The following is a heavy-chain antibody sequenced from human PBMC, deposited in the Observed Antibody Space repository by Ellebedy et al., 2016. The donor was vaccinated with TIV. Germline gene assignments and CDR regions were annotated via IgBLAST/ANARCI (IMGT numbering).Heavy chain of an antibody. CDR2: IDQNGVEK. CDR3: ARETPNRAFDI. Sequence: GESLKISCAASGFTFSHYYMTLVRQAPGKGLAWVANIDQNGVEKSYVDSVKGRFTISRDNAGNSLFLHMNSLRAEDTALYYCARETPNRAFDIWGQGAMVTVSS. D-gene: IGHD1-14*01. J-gene: IGHJ3*02. CDR1: GFTFSHYY. V-gene: IGHV3-7*01.